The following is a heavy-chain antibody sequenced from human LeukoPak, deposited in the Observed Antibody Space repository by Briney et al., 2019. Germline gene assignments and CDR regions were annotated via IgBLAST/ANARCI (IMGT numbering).Heavy chain of an antibody. V-gene: IGHV3-23*01. CDR2: ISGSGGST. CDR3: AKGACSSTSCYAAFDI. J-gene: IGHJ3*02. Sequence: GGSLRLSCAASGFTFSSYAMSWVRQAPGKGLEWVSAISGSGGSTYYADSVKGRFTISRDNSKNTLYLQMNSLRAEDTAVYYCAKGACSSTSCYAAFDIWGQGTMVTVSS. CDR1: GFTFSSYA. D-gene: IGHD2-2*01.